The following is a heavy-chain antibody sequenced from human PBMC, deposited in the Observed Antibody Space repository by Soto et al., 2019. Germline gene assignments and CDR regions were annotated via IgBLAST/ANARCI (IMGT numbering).Heavy chain of an antibody. CDR2: IFSSGTT. V-gene: IGHV4-30-4*02. CDR1: GDPIGRGNKY. CDR3: ARVPSPFDFYYAMDV. Sequence: PSETLSLTCTLSGDPIGRGNKYGSWIRKAPGKGLEWIGYIFSSGTTYYNPSLKSRLTMSLDTSQNQFSLKLNSVTAADTAVYFCARVPSPFDFYYAMDVWGQGTTVTVSS. D-gene: IGHD3-16*01. J-gene: IGHJ6*02.